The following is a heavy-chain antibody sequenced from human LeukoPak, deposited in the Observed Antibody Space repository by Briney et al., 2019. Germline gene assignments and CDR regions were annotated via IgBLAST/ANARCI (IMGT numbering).Heavy chain of an antibody. V-gene: IGHV1-18*04. D-gene: IGHD6-19*01. Sequence: ASVKVSCKASGYTFTSYYTHWVRQAPGQGLEWMGWISAYNGNTNYAQKPQGRVTMTTDTSTSTAYMELRSLRSDDTAVYYCARDTRSSGWYSPYDYWGQGTLVTVSS. CDR2: ISAYNGNT. CDR1: GYTFTSYY. CDR3: ARDTRSSGWYSPYDY. J-gene: IGHJ4*02.